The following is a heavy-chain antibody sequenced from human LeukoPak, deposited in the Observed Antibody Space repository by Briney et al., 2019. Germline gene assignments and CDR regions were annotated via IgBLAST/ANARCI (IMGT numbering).Heavy chain of an antibody. Sequence: GASVKASCKASGYTFTSYAMHWVRQAPGQRLEWMGWINAGNGNTKYSQKFQGRVTITRDTSASTAYMELSSLRSEDTAVYYCARDLPHSGYDRWGQGTLVTVSS. CDR2: INAGNGNT. CDR1: GYTFTSYA. V-gene: IGHV1-3*01. J-gene: IGHJ4*02. D-gene: IGHD5-12*01. CDR3: ARDLPHSGYDR.